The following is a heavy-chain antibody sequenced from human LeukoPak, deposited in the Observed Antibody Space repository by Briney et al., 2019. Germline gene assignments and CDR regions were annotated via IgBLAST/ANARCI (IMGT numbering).Heavy chain of an antibody. CDR3: ARGLWGYYYGSGSPGGYYYYYMDV. V-gene: IGHV4-39*07. D-gene: IGHD3-10*01. J-gene: IGHJ6*03. CDR1: GDSFRSSTYY. CDR2: IYYSGST. Sequence: SETLSLTCTVSGDSFRSSTYYWGWIRQPPGKGLEWIGSIYYSGSTYYNPSLKSRVTISVDTSKNQFSLKLSSVTAADTAVYYCARGLWGYYYGSGSPGGYYYYYMDVWGKGTTVTVSS.